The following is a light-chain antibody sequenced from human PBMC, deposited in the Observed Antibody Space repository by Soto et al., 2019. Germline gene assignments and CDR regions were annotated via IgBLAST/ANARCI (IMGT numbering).Light chain of an antibody. CDR2: GIS. Sequence: EIVLTQSPDTLALSPGERATLSCRASQSVTSNYLAWYQQKPGQAPRLLIFGISIRDTGIPDRFSGSGSGKDFNLTIARLEPEDFAVYSFPQYGSSYAFGQGPKLEIK. V-gene: IGKV3-20*01. CDR3: PQYGSSYA. J-gene: IGKJ2*01. CDR1: QSVTSNY.